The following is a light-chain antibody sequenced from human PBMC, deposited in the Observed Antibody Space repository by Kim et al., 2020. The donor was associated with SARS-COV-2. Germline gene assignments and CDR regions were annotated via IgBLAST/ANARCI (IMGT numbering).Light chain of an antibody. V-gene: IGKV1-39*01. CDR1: QSIISY. J-gene: IGKJ1*01. CDR2: AAS. CDR3: QQSYSSPPRT. Sequence: EIQMTQSPSSLSASVGDRVTITCRASQSIISYLNWYQQKPGKAPKLLIYAASSLQSGVSSRFSGSGSGTDFTLTISSLQPEDFASYYCQQSYSSPPRTFGQGTKVDIK.